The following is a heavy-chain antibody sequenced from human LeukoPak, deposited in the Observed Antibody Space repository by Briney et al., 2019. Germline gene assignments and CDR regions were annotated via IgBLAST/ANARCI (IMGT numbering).Heavy chain of an antibody. J-gene: IGHJ4*02. CDR1: GGAITSNY. CDR2: IYTSGST. V-gene: IGHV4-4*07. Sequence: PSETLSLTCTVSGGAITSNYWSWIRQPAGKGLEWIGRIYTSGSTNYNPSLKGRVSMSVDTSKHQFSLKLSSVTAADTAVYYCARETGYCISTGCYTGPCDYWGQGALVPVSS. D-gene: IGHD2-2*02. CDR3: ARETGYCISTGCYTGPCDY.